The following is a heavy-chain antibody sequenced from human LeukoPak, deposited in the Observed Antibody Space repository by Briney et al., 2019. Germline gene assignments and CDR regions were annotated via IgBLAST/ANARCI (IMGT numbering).Heavy chain of an antibody. D-gene: IGHD3-22*01. CDR1: GYTFTGYY. Sequence: ASVKVSCKASGYTFTGYYMHWVRQAPGQGLEWMGWINPNSGGTNYAQKFQGRVTMTRDTSISTAYMELSRLRSDDTAVYYCAREYYYDSSGSDYWGQGTLVTVSS. J-gene: IGHJ4*02. V-gene: IGHV1-2*02. CDR2: INPNSGGT. CDR3: AREYYYDSSGSDY.